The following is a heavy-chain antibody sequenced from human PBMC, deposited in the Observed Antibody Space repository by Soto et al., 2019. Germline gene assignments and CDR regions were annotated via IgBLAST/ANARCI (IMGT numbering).Heavy chain of an antibody. J-gene: IGHJ5*02. D-gene: IGHD3-3*01. CDR3: ARVNGGFTSDPYDFWSGWLDP. CDR2: ISAYNGNT. Sequence: QVQLVQSGAEVKKPGASVKVSCKASGYTFTSYGISWVRQAPGQGLEWMGWISAYNGNTNYAQKLQGRVTMTTDTSTSTAYMELRSLRSDDTAVYYCARVNGGFTSDPYDFWSGWLDPWGQGTLVTVSS. V-gene: IGHV1-18*01. CDR1: GYTFTSYG.